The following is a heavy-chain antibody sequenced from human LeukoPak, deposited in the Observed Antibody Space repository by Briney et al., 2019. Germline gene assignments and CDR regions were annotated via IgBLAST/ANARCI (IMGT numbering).Heavy chain of an antibody. CDR3: ARGQSGDPAFDI. CDR2: IYSGGTT. Sequence: GGSLRLSCEASGFSVSNNYMTWVRQAPGKGLEWVSVIYSGGTTYYGDSVEGRFTISRDNSRNTLNLQMNSLRAEDTAVYFCARGQSGDPAFDIWGQGTMVTVSS. D-gene: IGHD4-17*01. CDR1: GFSVSNNY. J-gene: IGHJ3*02. V-gene: IGHV3-53*01.